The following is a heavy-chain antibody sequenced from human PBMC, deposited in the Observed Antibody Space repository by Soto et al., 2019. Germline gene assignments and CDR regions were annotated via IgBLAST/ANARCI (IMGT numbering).Heavy chain of an antibody. CDR2: ISGTGAST. J-gene: IGHJ4*02. CDR1: GFRFSSYG. D-gene: IGHD2-21*01. CDR3: AKRHRTNPGEPDY. Sequence: EVQLVESGGGLVQPGGSLRLSCEASGFRFSSYGMSWVRQVPGMGLEWVSSISGTGASTYYADSVKGRFTISRDNSKNTLHLQMISLRDEDTAIYYCAKRHRTNPGEPDYWGQGTLVTVSS. V-gene: IGHV3-23*04.